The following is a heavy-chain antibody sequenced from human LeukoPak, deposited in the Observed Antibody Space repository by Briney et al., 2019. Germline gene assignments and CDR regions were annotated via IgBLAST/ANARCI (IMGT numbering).Heavy chain of an antibody. CDR2: ISSRSTYI. Sequence: PGGSLRLSCAASGFTFRSYSMNWVRQAPGKGLEWVSSISSRSTYIYYADSVTGRFTISRDNASDSLYLQMNSLRADDTAVYYCARDLNYDILTGSLRAYFETWGQGTLVTVSS. CDR1: GFTFRSYS. J-gene: IGHJ5*02. D-gene: IGHD3-9*01. V-gene: IGHV3-21*01. CDR3: ARDLNYDILTGSLRAYFET.